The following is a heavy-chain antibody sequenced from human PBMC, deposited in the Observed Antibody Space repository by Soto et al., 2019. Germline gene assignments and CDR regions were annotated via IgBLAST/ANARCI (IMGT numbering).Heavy chain of an antibody. V-gene: IGHV3-7*01. CDR3: ARGRGCSTGCHNFDY. CDR1: GFTFSSYW. CDR2: IKQDGSEK. D-gene: IGHD2-2*01. Sequence: EVQLVESGGGLVQPGGSLRLSCAASGFTFSSYWMSWVRQAPGKGLEWVANIKQDGSEKYYVDSVKGRFTISRDNAKNSLYLQRKSLRADDTAVYYCARGRGCSTGCHNFDYWGQGTLVTVSS. J-gene: IGHJ4*02.